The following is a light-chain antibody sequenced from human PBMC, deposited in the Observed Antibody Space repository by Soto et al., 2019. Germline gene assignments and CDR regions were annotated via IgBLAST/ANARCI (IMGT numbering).Light chain of an antibody. Sequence: EIILTQSPDTLSLSPGERATLSCRASQTVSSNYLAWCQQRPGQAPRLLIYDASNRATGIPARFSGSGSGTYFTLTISSLEPEDFAVYYCQQRSNPDSFGQGTKLEIK. J-gene: IGKJ2*03. CDR2: DAS. V-gene: IGKV3D-20*02. CDR1: QTVSSNY. CDR3: QQRSNPDS.